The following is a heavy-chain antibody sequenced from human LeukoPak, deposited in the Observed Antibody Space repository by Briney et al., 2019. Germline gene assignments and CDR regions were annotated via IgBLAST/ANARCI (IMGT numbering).Heavy chain of an antibody. CDR2: ISYDGSNK. CDR3: ARVILRYFDWLYPFDY. Sequence: GGSLRLSCAASGFTFSSYVMHWVRQAPGKGLEWVAVISYDGSNKYYADSVKGRFTISRDNSKNTLYLQMNSLRAEDTAVYYCARVILRYFDWLYPFDYWGQGTLVTVSS. D-gene: IGHD3-9*01. J-gene: IGHJ4*02. CDR1: GFTFSSYV. V-gene: IGHV3-30*04.